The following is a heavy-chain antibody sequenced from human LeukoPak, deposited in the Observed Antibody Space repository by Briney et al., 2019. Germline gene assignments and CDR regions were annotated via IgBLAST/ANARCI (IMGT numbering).Heavy chain of an antibody. D-gene: IGHD6-13*01. V-gene: IGHV3-30*02. CDR1: GFTFSSYG. CDR2: IRYDGSNK. CDR3: AKDGSSWSSDFDY. J-gene: IGHJ4*02. Sequence: PGGSLRLSCAASGFTFSSYGMHWVRQAPGKGLEWVAFIRYDGSNKYYADSVKGRFTISRDNSKNTLYLQMNSLRAEDTAVYYCAKDGSSWSSDFDYWGQGTLVTVSS.